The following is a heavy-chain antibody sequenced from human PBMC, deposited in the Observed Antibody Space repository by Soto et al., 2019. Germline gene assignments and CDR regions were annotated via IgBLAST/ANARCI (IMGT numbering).Heavy chain of an antibody. CDR1: GGSISSYY. Sequence: QVQLQESGPGLVKPSETLSLTCTVSGGSISSYYWSWIRQPPGKGLEWIGYIYYSGSTNYNPSLTSRVPISVDTYKNQFSLKLSSVTAADTAVYYCARVYDFWSGYGWFDPWGQGTLVTVSS. J-gene: IGHJ5*02. V-gene: IGHV4-59*01. D-gene: IGHD3-3*01. CDR3: ARVYDFWSGYGWFDP. CDR2: IYYSGST.